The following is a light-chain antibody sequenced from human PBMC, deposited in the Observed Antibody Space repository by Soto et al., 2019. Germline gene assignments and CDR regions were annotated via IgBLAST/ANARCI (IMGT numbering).Light chain of an antibody. CDR1: SSNIGAGYD. Sequence: QLVLTQPPSVSGAPGQRVTISCTGSSSNIGAGYDVHWYQQLPGTAPKLLIYGNSNRPSGVPDRFSGSKSGTSASLAITGLQAEDEADYYCPSYDSSLRGVVFGGGTKLTVL. CDR2: GNS. V-gene: IGLV1-40*01. J-gene: IGLJ2*01. CDR3: PSYDSSLRGVV.